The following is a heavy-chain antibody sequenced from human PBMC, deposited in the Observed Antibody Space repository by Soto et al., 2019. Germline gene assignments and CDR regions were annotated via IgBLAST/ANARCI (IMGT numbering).Heavy chain of an antibody. J-gene: IGHJ4*02. CDR2: ISGGGSGA. Sequence: EVQLLESGGGLVQPGGSLRLSCTASGFTFSDHAMTWVRQAPGKGLEWVSGISGGGSGAYYADSVKGRFTVSRANSKNTRFLQMDRLRGEDTAVYYCAIDLWWYTHWGQGTLVTVSS. CDR3: AIDLWWYTH. V-gene: IGHV3-23*01. CDR1: GFTFSDHA. D-gene: IGHD2-15*01.